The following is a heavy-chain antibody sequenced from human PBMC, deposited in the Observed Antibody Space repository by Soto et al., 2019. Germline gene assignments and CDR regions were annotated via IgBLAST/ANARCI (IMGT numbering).Heavy chain of an antibody. CDR2: INPSGGST. J-gene: IGHJ4*02. CDR1: GYTFTSYY. D-gene: IGHD3-3*01. V-gene: IGHV1-46*03. Sequence: ASVKVSCKASGYTFTSYYMHWVRQAPGQGLEWMGIINPSGGSTSYAQKFQGRVTMTRDTSTSTVYMELSSLRSEDTAVYYRARSRLETYYDFWSGYHFFDYWGQGTLVTVSS. CDR3: ARSRLETYYDFWSGYHFFDY.